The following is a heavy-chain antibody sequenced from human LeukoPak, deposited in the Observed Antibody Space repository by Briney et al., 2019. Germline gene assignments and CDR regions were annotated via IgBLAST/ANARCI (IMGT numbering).Heavy chain of an antibody. Sequence: GASVKVSCKASGGTFSSYAISWVRQAPGQGLEWMGGIIPIFGTANYAQKFQGRVTITADESTSTAYMELSSLRSEDTAVYYCASLQGEHHYGDYGYYFDYWGQGTLVTVSS. CDR3: ASLQGEHHYGDYGYYFDY. J-gene: IGHJ4*02. D-gene: IGHD4-17*01. V-gene: IGHV1-69*13. CDR2: IIPIFGTA. CDR1: GGTFSSYA.